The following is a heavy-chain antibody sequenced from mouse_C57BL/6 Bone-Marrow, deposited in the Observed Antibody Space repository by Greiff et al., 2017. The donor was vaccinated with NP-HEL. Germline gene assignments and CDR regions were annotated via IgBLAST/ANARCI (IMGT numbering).Heavy chain of an antibody. V-gene: IGHV14-4*01. CDR2: IDPENGDT. Sequence: EVQLQQSGAELVRPGASVKLSCTASGFNIKDDYMHWVKQRPEQGLEWIGWIDPENGDTEYASKFQGKATITADTSSNTAYLQLSSLTSEDTAVYYCTTGGGSSFYYYAMDYWGQGTSVTVSS. CDR3: TTGGGSSFYYYAMDY. CDR1: GFNIKDDY. J-gene: IGHJ4*01. D-gene: IGHD1-1*01.